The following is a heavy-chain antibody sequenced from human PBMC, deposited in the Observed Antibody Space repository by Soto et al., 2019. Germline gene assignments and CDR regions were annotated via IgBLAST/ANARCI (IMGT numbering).Heavy chain of an antibody. V-gene: IGHV4-34*01. J-gene: IGHJ3*02. D-gene: IGHD1-1*01. Sequence: SETLSLTCAVYGGSFSGYYWSWIRQPPGKGLEWIGEINHSGSTNYNPSLKSRFTISVDTSKNQFSLKLSSVTAADTAVYYCARPRAGTAGAFDIWGQGTMVTVSS. CDR3: ARPRAGTAGAFDI. CDR2: INHSGST. CDR1: GGSFSGYY.